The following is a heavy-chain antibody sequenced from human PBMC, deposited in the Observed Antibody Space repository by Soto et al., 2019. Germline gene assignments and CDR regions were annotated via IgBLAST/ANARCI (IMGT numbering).Heavy chain of an antibody. Sequence: RGESLKISCKGSGYSFTSYWIGWVRQMPGKGLEWMGIIYPGDSDTRYSPSFQGQVTISADKSISTAYLQWSSLKASDTAMYYCERVRDYYDSSGYYAGWFDTWGQGTLVTVSS. CDR3: ERVRDYYDSSGYYAGWFDT. CDR1: GYSFTSYW. CDR2: IYPGDSDT. V-gene: IGHV5-51*01. J-gene: IGHJ5*01. D-gene: IGHD3-22*01.